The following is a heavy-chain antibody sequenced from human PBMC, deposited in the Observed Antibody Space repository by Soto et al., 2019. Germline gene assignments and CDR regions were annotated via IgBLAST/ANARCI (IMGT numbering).Heavy chain of an antibody. Sequence: GGSLRLSCAASGFSFSSYGMHWVRQAPGKGLEWVAVISYDGSKKYYADSVKGRFTISRDDSKNTLFLHMNSLRDEDTAIYYCAKERDGSSWYPPHPEYWGQGTLVTVSS. CDR1: GFSFSSYG. D-gene: IGHD6-13*01. CDR3: AKERDGSSWYPPHPEY. CDR2: ISYDGSKK. J-gene: IGHJ4*02. V-gene: IGHV3-30*18.